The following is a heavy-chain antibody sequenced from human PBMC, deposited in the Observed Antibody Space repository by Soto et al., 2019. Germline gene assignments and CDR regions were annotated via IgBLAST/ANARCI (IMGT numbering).Heavy chain of an antibody. Sequence: EVQLLESGGGLVQPGGSLRLSCAASGFTFSSYAMSWVRQAPGKGLEWVSAISGSGGSTYYADSVKGRFTISRDNSKNTLYLQMNSLRAEDTTVYYCAKGGAYSSKPTPLDVWGQGTTVTVSS. CDR1: GFTFSSYA. J-gene: IGHJ6*02. D-gene: IGHD6-13*01. CDR2: ISGSGGST. V-gene: IGHV3-23*01. CDR3: AKGGAYSSKPTPLDV.